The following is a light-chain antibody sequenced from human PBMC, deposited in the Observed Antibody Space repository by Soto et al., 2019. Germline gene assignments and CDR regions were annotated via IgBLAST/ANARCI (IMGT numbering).Light chain of an antibody. CDR3: QQYNSFSLT. CDR2: DAS. J-gene: IGKJ4*01. CDR1: QSISSW. V-gene: IGKV1-5*01. Sequence: DIQMTQSPSTLSASVGDRVTITCRASQSISSWLAWYQQKPGKAPKLLIYDASSLESGVPSRFSGSGSGTEFALTISSLQPDDFATYYCQQYNSFSLTFGGGTKVEIK.